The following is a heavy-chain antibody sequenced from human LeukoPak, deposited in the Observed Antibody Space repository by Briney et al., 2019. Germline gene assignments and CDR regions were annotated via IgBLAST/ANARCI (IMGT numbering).Heavy chain of an antibody. CDR1: GGSISSYY. Sequence: KPSETLSLTCTVSGGSISSYYWSWIRQPPGKGLEWIGYIYYSGNTNYNPSLKSRVTISVDTSKNQFSLMLGSVTAADTAVFYCARQRGGYVDYWGQGTLVTVSS. CDR2: IYYSGNT. V-gene: IGHV4-59*08. CDR3: ARQRGGYVDY. D-gene: IGHD2-15*01. J-gene: IGHJ4*02.